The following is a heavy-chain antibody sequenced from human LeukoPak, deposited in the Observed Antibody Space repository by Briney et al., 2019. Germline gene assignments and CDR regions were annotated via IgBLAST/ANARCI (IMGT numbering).Heavy chain of an antibody. CDR3: ARDIDPNYGDSYLDY. J-gene: IGHJ4*02. D-gene: IGHD4-17*01. V-gene: IGHV1-2*02. Sequence: GASVKVSCKASGYTFTGYYMHWVRQAPGQGLEWMGWINPNSGGTNYAQKFQGRVTMTRDTSISTAYMELSRLRSDDTAVYYCARDIDPNYGDSYLDYWGQGTLVTVSS. CDR2: INPNSGGT. CDR1: GYTFTGYY.